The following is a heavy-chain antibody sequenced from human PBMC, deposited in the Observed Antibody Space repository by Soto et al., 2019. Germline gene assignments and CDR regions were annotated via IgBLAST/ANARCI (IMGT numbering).Heavy chain of an antibody. CDR2: VKSKNDGGTT. V-gene: IGHV3-15*07. J-gene: IGHJ4*01. Sequence: EVHLVESGGGLVKPGGSLRLSCAASGFTFSNAWINWVRQTPGRGLEWVGRVKSKNDGGTTDFAAPVTGRFAISRDDSQKMVSLDMNSLQSEDTAMYYCTAVSYITAIKYRFDYWGHGTLVTVSS. CDR1: GFTFSNAW. D-gene: IGHD3-10*01. CDR3: TAVSYITAIKYRFDY.